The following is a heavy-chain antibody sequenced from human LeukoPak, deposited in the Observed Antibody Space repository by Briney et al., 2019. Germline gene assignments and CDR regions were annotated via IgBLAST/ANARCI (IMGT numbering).Heavy chain of an antibody. Sequence: SVKVSCKASGGTFSSYAISWVRQAPGQGLEWMGRIIPILGIANYAQKFQGRVRITADKSTSTAYMELSSLRSEDTAVYYCARVPGEDYYYYGMDVWGQGTTVTVSS. V-gene: IGHV1-69*04. CDR1: GGTFSSYA. CDR2: IIPILGIA. J-gene: IGHJ6*02. CDR3: ARVPGEDYYYYGMDV. D-gene: IGHD7-27*01.